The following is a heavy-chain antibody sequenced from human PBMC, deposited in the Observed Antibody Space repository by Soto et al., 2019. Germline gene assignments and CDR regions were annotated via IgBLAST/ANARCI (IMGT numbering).Heavy chain of an antibody. CDR2: INPNSGGT. J-gene: IGHJ4*02. CDR1: GYTFTGYY. Sequence: QVQLVQSGAEVKKPGASVKVSCKASGYTFTGYYMHWVRQAPGQGLEWMGWINPNSGGTNYAQKFQGGVTMTRDTSIGTAYMELSRLGSDDTAVYYCARAARGDAAPMDYWGQGTLVTVSS. CDR3: ARAARGDAAPMDY. D-gene: IGHD3-10*01. V-gene: IGHV1-2*02.